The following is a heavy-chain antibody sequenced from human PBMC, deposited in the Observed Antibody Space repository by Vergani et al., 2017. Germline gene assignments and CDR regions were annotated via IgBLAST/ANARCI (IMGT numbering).Heavy chain of an antibody. Sequence: QVQLQESGPGLVKASQTLSLTCSVSGAYVGSGGYYWSWVRQRPGMGLDWIGYIYYSGTTYYNPSLKSRVTISVDTSKNQFSLKLSSVTAADTAVYYCARGRGWFGDKLYFDYWGQGTLVTVSS. CDR3: ARGRGWFGDKLYFDY. D-gene: IGHD3-10*01. CDR2: IYYSGTT. CDR1: GAYVGSGGYY. J-gene: IGHJ4*02. V-gene: IGHV4-31*03.